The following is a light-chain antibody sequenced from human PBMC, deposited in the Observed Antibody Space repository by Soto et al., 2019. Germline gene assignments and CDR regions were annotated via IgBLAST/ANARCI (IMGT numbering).Light chain of an antibody. CDR1: QSVNSN. Sequence: EVVMTQSPATLSVSPGERATLSCRASQSVNSNLAWYQQKPGQAPRLLIYGASTRATGIPARFSGSGSGTESTLTISSLQSEDFAVYYCQQYHNWPITFGQGTRLEIK. CDR3: QQYHNWPIT. CDR2: GAS. V-gene: IGKV3-15*01. J-gene: IGKJ5*01.